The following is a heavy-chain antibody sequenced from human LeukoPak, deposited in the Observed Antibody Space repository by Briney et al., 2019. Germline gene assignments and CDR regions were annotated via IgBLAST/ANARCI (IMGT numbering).Heavy chain of an antibody. CDR2: ISGSGSST. V-gene: IGHV3-23*01. CDR1: GFTFSTYA. Sequence: RGSLRLSCAASGFTFSTYAMSWVRQAPGKGLEWVSAISGSGSSTYYADSVKGRFTISRDNSKNTLYLQMNSLRGEDTAIYYCAKGRSTSGWYVGADWGQGTLVTVSP. CDR3: AKGRSTSGWYVGAD. J-gene: IGHJ4*02. D-gene: IGHD6-19*01.